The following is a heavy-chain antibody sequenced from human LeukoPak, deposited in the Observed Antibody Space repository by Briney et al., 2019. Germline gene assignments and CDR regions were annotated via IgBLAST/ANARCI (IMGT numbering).Heavy chain of an antibody. V-gene: IGHV1-2*02. CDR1: GYTFTDYY. CDR2: INPNSGDT. Sequence: GASVKVSCKASGYTFTDYYIHWVRQAPGQGLEWMGWINPNSGDTNYAQMFQGRVTMTRDTSISTAYMELSRLRSDDTAVYYCASWENYYDSSGYDDAFDIWGQGTMVTVSS. CDR3: ASWENYYDSSGYDDAFDI. D-gene: IGHD3-22*01. J-gene: IGHJ3*02.